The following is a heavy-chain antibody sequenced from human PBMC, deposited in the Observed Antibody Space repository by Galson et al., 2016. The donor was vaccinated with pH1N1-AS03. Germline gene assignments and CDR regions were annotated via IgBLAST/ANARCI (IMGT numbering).Heavy chain of an antibody. J-gene: IGHJ5*02. V-gene: IGHV3-7*01. Sequence: SLRLSCAASGFTFSNSDMNWVRQAPGKGLEWVANINEDGNVDQYVDSVKGRFTISRDNGQNSVFLQMNSLRAEDAAVYFCARVMIGVTGDVLDRWGQGTLVTVSS. CDR2: INEDGNVD. CDR1: GFTFSNSD. D-gene: IGHD6-19*01. CDR3: ARVMIGVTGDVLDR.